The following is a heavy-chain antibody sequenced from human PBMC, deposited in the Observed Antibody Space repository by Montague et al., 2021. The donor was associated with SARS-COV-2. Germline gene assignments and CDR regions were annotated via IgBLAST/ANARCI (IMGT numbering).Heavy chain of an antibody. V-gene: IGHV4-39*01. CDR3: ARQGSGSYYNWFDP. Sequence: SETQSLTCTVSGGSISSSSYYWGWIRQPPGKGLEWIGSIYYSGXTXYXXXXKXRVTISVDTSKNQFSLKLSSVTAADTAVYYCARQGSGSYYNWFDPRGQGTLVTVSS. D-gene: IGHD1-26*01. CDR2: IYYSGXT. J-gene: IGHJ5*02. CDR1: GGSISSSSYY.